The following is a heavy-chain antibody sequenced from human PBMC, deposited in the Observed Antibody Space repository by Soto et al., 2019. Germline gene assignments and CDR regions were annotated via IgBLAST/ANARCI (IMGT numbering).Heavy chain of an antibody. CDR1: GFTVSSNY. V-gene: IGHV3-66*01. CDR3: ASFYGSGTYSHYYYYFDV. Sequence: GGSLRLSCAASGFTVSSNYMSWVRQAPGKGLEWVSLIYSGGGTAYADSVKGRFTISRDHSKNTLYLQMNTLRAEDTAVYYCASFYGSGTYSHYYYYFDVWGKGTTVTVSS. J-gene: IGHJ6*03. CDR2: IYSGGGT. D-gene: IGHD3-10*01.